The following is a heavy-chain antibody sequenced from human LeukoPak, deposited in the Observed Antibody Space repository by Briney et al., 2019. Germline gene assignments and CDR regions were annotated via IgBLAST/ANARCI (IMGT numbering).Heavy chain of an antibody. Sequence: SETLSLTCTVSGGSITSSNYYWAWIRQPPGKGLEWIGSLYDAGNTCYNPSLKSRVAISVDTAKKQVSLRLTSLTAADTAVYYCARDVTVRGSPYRRYFDFWGQGSLVAVSS. CDR2: LYDAGNT. V-gene: IGHV4-39*07. CDR1: GGSITSSNYY. CDR3: ARDVTVRGSPYRRYFDF. D-gene: IGHD3-10*01. J-gene: IGHJ4*02.